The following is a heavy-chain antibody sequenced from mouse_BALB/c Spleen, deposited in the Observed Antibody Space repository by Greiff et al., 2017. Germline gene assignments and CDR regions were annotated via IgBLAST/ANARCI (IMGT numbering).Heavy chain of an antibody. CDR2: IYHGSGST. D-gene: IGHD2-14*01. J-gene: IGHJ4*01. Sequence: LQQPGSELVRPGASVKLSCKASGYTFTSYWVHWVKQRHGQGLEWIGNIYHGSGSTNYDEKFKSKGTLTVDTPASTDYMHLSSLTSEDSAVFYCSRSGVQRPPYSMDYWGQGTSVTVSS. CDR1: GYTFTSYW. V-gene: IGHV1S22*01. CDR3: SRSGVQRPPYSMDY.